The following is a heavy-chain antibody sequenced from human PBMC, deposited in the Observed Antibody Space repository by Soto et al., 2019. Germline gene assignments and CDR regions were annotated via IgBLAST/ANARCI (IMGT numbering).Heavy chain of an antibody. D-gene: IGHD6-19*01. V-gene: IGHV3-30*18. Sequence: GGSLRLSCAASGFTFSSYGMHWVRQAPGKGLEWVAVISYDGSNKYYADSVKGRFTISRDNSKNTLYLQMNSLRAEDTAVYYCAKERTISGWSPDYYYYGMDVWGQGTTVTVSS. CDR1: GFTFSSYG. J-gene: IGHJ6*02. CDR3: AKERTISGWSPDYYYYGMDV. CDR2: ISYDGSNK.